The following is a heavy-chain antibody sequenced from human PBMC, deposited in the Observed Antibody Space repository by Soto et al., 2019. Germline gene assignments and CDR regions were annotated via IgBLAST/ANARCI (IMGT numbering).Heavy chain of an antibody. CDR1: WFTFFSHA. D-gene: IGHD2-15*01. J-gene: IGHJ6*02. Sequence: GGSLRLSCAASWFTFFSHALSWGRPAPGKGVGWVSAISGSGGSTYYADSVKGRFTISRDNSKNTLYLQMNSLRAEDTAVYYCARGGCSGGSCYYYYYYGMDVWGQGTTVTVSS. CDR2: ISGSGGST. V-gene: IGHV3-23*01. CDR3: ARGGCSGGSCYYYYYYGMDV.